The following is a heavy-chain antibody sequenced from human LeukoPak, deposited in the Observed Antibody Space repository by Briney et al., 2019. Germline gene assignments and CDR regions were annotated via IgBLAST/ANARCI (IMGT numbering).Heavy chain of an antibody. CDR1: GFTFSSYS. D-gene: IGHD5-18*01. CDR3: AREDGAMAPRDL. J-gene: IGHJ2*01. V-gene: IGHV3-21*01. Sequence: GGSLRLSCAASGFTFSSYSMNWVRQAPGKGLEWLSSISSSSTYIYYADSVKGRFTISRDNAKNSLYLQMNSLRADDTAVYYCAREDGAMAPRDLWGRGTLVTVSS. CDR2: ISSSSTYI.